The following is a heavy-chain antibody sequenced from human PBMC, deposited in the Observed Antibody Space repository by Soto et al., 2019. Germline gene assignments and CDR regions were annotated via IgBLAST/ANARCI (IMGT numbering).Heavy chain of an antibody. J-gene: IGHJ6*02. D-gene: IGHD5-12*01. V-gene: IGHV5-10-1*01. CDR2: IDPSDSYT. CDR3: ASLHGGYSGYETKYYYYGMDV. CDR1: GYSFTIYC. Sequence: GESLKISCNGSGYSFTIYCISLVLQVPGKGLDWMGRIDPSDSYTNYSPSFQGHVTISADKSISTAYLQWSSLKASDTAMYYCASLHGGYSGYETKYYYYGMDVWGQGTTVTVSS.